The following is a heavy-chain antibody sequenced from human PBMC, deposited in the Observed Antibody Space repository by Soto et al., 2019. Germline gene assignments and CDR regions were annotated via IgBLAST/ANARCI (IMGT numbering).Heavy chain of an antibody. Sequence: QVQLQESGPGLVKPTQTLSLTCNVSGGSVSSDYYWTWIRHHPGKGLEWIGHIYYTGSTSYNPSLKGRVSISLDTSNNHFSLNLNSVTAADTAMYFCARGGSYYHIDQWGQGTLVTVSS. CDR3: ARGGSYYHIDQ. D-gene: IGHD2-2*01. J-gene: IGHJ4*02. CDR1: GGSVSSDYY. CDR2: IYYTGST. V-gene: IGHV4-31*03.